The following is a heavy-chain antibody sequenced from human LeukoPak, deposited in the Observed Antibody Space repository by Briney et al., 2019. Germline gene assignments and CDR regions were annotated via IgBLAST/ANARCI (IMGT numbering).Heavy chain of an antibody. CDR3: VREGLERRTNFDY. D-gene: IGHD1-1*01. Sequence: QPGGSLRLSCSASGFTFTSHVMHWVRQAPGKGLQYVSGISMNVQTTYYAGSVKGRFTISRDSSKNTVYLQMNSLTAEGTAVYYCVREGLERRTNFDYWGQGTLVSVSS. J-gene: IGHJ4*02. CDR1: GFTFTSHV. CDR2: ISMNVQTT. V-gene: IGHV3-64D*06.